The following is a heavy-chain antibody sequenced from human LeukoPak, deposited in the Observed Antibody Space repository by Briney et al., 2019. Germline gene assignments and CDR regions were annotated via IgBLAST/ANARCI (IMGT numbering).Heavy chain of an antibody. CDR2: IGTGGDT. J-gene: IGHJ4*02. D-gene: IGHD2-15*01. V-gene: IGHV3-23*01. CDR3: AKSRVVDRRGYFDY. CDR1: GFTLNIYP. Sequence: GDSLRLSCVASGFTLNIYPMTWVRQSPEKGLEWVSTIGTGGDTYYADSVKGRFTISRDDSKNTLYLQMHSLGAEDTAVYYCAKSRVVDRRGYFDYWGQGTLVTVSS.